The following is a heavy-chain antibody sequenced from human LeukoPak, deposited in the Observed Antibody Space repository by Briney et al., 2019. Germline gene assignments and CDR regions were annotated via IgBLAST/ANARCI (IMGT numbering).Heavy chain of an antibody. J-gene: IGHJ5*02. D-gene: IGHD3-22*01. CDR2: INSDGINT. Sequence: GGSLRLSCAAPGFTFSNYWMHWVRQAPGKGLVWVSRINSDGINTSYADSVKGRFTISRDNAKNTLNLQMNSLRAEDTAVYYCARDLGQYYDTSDNWFDPWGQGTLVTVSS. CDR3: ARDLGQYYDTSDNWFDP. V-gene: IGHV3-74*01. CDR1: GFTFSNYW.